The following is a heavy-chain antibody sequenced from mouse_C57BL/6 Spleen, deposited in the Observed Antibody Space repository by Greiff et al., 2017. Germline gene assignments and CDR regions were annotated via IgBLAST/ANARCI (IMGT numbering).Heavy chain of an antibody. V-gene: IGHV1-50*01. CDR3: ARGGTGTYFDY. CDR2: IDPSDSYT. J-gene: IGHJ2*01. D-gene: IGHD4-1*01. CDR1: GYTFTSYW. Sequence: VQLQQPGAELVKPGASVKLSCKASGYTFTSYWMQWVKQRPGQGLEWIGEIDPSDSYTNYNQKFKGKATLTVDTSSRPAYMQLSRLTAEDSAVYYCARGGTGTYFDYWGQGTTLTVSS.